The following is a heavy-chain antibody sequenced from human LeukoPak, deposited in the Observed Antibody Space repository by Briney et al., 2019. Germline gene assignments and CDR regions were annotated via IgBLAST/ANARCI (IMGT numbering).Heavy chain of an antibody. CDR2: INTNTGNP. Sequence: ASVTVSCKASGYTFTSYAMNWVRQAPGQGLEWMGWINTNTGNPTYAQGFTGRFVFSLDTSVSTAYLQISSLKAEDTAVYYCARPAGDTMIVVESGAYFQHWGQGTLVTVSS. D-gene: IGHD3-22*01. J-gene: IGHJ1*01. CDR1: GYTFTSYA. V-gene: IGHV7-4-1*02. CDR3: ARPAGDTMIVVESGAYFQH.